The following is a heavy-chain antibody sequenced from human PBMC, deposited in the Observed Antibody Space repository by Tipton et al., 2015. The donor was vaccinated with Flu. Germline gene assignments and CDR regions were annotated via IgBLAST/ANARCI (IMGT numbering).Heavy chain of an antibody. CDR3: ATGVAGHSSPFDF. Sequence: TLSLTCTVSGASTSTGGYYWGFVRQPPGKGLEWVGYIYYDGNTFYNPSLKSRPFISLDTPKDQFSLRLASMTAPDTAIYFCATGVAGHSSPFDFWGQGTLVTVSS. J-gene: IGHJ4*02. D-gene: IGHD2-15*01. CDR2: IYYDGNT. V-gene: IGHV4-31*03. CDR1: GASTSTGGYY.